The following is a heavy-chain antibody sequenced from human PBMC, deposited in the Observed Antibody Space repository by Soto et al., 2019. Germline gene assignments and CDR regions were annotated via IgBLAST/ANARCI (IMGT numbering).Heavy chain of an antibody. J-gene: IGHJ4*01. CDR2: IYHGCTT. CDR1: GGSVNTCSY. CDR3: ARVHVMVVAGSTFDY. V-gene: IGHV4-38-2*01. Sequence: PSETLSLTCAVSGGSVNTCSYWAGIRQPPGKGPEWIASIYHGCTTFYNPSLKSRITLSVDTSNTQFSLKLTSATAADTAVYYFARVHVMVVAGSTFDYLGHGTLVTVSS. D-gene: IGHD6-19*01.